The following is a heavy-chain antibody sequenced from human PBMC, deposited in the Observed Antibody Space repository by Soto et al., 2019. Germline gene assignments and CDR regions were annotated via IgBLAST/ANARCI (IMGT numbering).Heavy chain of an antibody. Sequence: QVQLVESGGGVVQPGRSLRLSCAASGFTFSSYGMHWVRQAPGKGLEWVAVIWYDGSNKYYADSVKGRFTISRDNSKNTLYLQMNSLRAEDTAVYYCAAGIAAAGTGGVDYWGQGTLVTVSS. V-gene: IGHV3-33*01. J-gene: IGHJ4*02. CDR3: AAGIAAAGTGGVDY. CDR1: GFTFSSYG. D-gene: IGHD6-13*01. CDR2: IWYDGSNK.